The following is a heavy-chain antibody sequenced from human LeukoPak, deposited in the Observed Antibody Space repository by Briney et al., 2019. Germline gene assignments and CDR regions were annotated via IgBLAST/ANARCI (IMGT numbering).Heavy chain of an antibody. CDR2: TYHSGST. CDR3: ARRSLGGYSYGLLSYYFDY. CDR1: GGSISSDGYS. V-gene: IGHV4-30-2*01. D-gene: IGHD5-18*01. Sequence: SDTLSLTCAVSGGSISSDGYSWSSIRQPPGKGLDWIGYTYHSGSTYYNASLKSRVTISVDRSKNQFSLKLSSVTAADTAVYYCARRSLGGYSYGLLSYYFDYWGQGTLVTVSS. J-gene: IGHJ4*02.